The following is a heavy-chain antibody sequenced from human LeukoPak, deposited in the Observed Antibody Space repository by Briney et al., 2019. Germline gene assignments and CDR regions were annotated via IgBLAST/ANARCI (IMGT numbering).Heavy chain of an antibody. D-gene: IGHD3-22*01. CDR1: GGTFSSYA. Sequence: SVKVSCKASGGTFSSYAISWVRQAPGQGLEWMGRIIPILGIANYAQKFQGRVTITADKSTSTAYMELSSLRSEDTAVYYCATTPEGGDYYDSSGLRGAFDIWGQGTMVTVSS. V-gene: IGHV1-69*04. CDR3: ATTPEGGDYYDSSGLRGAFDI. CDR2: IIPILGIA. J-gene: IGHJ3*02.